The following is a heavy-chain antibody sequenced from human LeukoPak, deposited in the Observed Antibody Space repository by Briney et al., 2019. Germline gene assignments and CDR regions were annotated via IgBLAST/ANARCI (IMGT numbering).Heavy chain of an antibody. CDR3: ARDHSSSSEDY. CDR2: INHSGST. J-gene: IGHJ4*02. CDR1: GESFSGYY. Sequence: SETLSLTCAVYGESFSGYYWSWIRQPPGKGLEWIGEINHSGSTNYNPSLKSRVTISVDTSKNQFSLKLNSVTAADTAVYYCARDHSSSSEDYWGQGTLVTVSS. D-gene: IGHD6-13*01. V-gene: IGHV4-34*01.